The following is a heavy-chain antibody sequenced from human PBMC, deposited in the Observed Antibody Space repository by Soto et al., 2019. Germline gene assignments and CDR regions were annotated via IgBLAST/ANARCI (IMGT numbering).Heavy chain of an antibody. J-gene: IGHJ4*02. Sequence: PGGSLRLSCAASGFTFSSYAMHWVRQAPGKGLEWVSGITGSSGRTFYADSVKGRFTISRDNSKNTVYLQMNSVRADDTAVYYCAKEYTSTSRGSFDYWGQGALVTVSS. CDR3: AKEYTSTSRGSFDY. D-gene: IGHD1-26*01. V-gene: IGHV3-23*01. CDR2: ITGSSGRT. CDR1: GFTFSSYA.